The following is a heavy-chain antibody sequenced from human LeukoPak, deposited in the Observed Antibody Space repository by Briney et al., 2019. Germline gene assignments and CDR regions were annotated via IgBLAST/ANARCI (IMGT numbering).Heavy chain of an antibody. V-gene: IGHV1-8*01. CDR3: ATYPPYYDILTGYSQWGLDY. D-gene: IGHD3-9*01. Sequence: ASVKVSCKASGYTFTSYDINWVRQATGQGLEWMGWMNPNSGNTGYARKFQGRVTMTRNTSISTAYMELSSLRSEDTAVYYCATYPPYYDILTGYSQWGLDYWGQGTLVTVSS. CDR1: GYTFTSYD. J-gene: IGHJ4*02. CDR2: MNPNSGNT.